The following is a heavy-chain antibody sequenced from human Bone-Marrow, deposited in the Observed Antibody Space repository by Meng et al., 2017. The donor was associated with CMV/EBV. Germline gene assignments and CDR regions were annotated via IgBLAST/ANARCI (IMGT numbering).Heavy chain of an antibody. CDR2: IYYSGST. CDR3: ARGGVTIFSMDV. CDR1: GGSISSYY. V-gene: IGHV4-59*01. J-gene: IGHJ6*02. D-gene: IGHD3-3*01. Sequence: SETLSLTCTVSGGSISSYYWSWIRQPPGKGLEWIGYIYYSGSTNYNPSLKSRVTISVDTSKNQFSLKLSSVTAADTAVYYCARGGVTIFSMDVWGQGTTVTVSS.